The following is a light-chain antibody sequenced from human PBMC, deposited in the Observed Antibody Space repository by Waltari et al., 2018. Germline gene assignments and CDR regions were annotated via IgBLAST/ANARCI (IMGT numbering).Light chain of an antibody. CDR3: CSYAGRNVWV. Sequence: QSALTQPASVSGSPGQSVTISCTGTSSNVXXYNLVSWYPQHPDKAPKPMIYEVLARPLGIFYRFSGSKSGDTASLTISGLRAEDEADYYCCSYAGRNVWVFGGGTKLTVL. J-gene: IGLJ3*02. V-gene: IGLV2-23*02. CDR1: SSNVXXYNL. CDR2: EVL.